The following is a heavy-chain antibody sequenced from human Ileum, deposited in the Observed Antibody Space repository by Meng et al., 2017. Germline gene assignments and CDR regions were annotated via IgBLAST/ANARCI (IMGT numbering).Heavy chain of an antibody. CDR3: VRNEGYSLGD. CDR1: GDSISSRDR. D-gene: IGHD2-21*01. J-gene: IGHJ4*02. V-gene: IGHV4-4*02. Sequence: QVQLEESGPGLVKPSGTLSLTCAVSGDSISSRDRWSWVRQPPGKGLEWIGEISQESGRTNYNPSLKSRVTISLDKSKNQFSLNLNSVTAADTAVYYCVRNEGYSLGDWGQGTLVTVSS. CDR2: ISQESGRT.